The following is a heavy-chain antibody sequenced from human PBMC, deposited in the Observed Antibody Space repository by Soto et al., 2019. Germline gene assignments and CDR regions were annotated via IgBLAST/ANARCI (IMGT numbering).Heavy chain of an antibody. J-gene: IGHJ5*02. V-gene: IGHV1-69*01. CDR3: ANASGRSSYNWFDP. D-gene: IGHD6-6*01. CDR2: IVPLVGTT. Sequence: QLQLVQSGAEVKKHGSSVKVSCKASGGNFTSYAISWVRQAPGQGLEFMGGIVPLVGTTNYAHKFRGRVTVTADESTSTVYMEMSSLRSEDTAVYYSANASGRSSYNWFDPWGQGTLVTAST. CDR1: GGNFTSYA.